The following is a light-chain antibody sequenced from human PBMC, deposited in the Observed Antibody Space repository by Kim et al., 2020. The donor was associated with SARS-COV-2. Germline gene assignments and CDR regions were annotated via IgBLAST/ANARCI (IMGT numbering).Light chain of an antibody. V-gene: IGKV3-15*01. CDR2: GAS. CDR3: QQYGDWPYV. CDR1: QNIGIN. Sequence: SVAPGERAPLSCGASQNIGINVAWYQQKPGQAPRLLVYGASSRASGISGRFSGSGSGTDFTLTISSLQSEDLAVYYCQQYGDWPYVFGQGTKLEIK. J-gene: IGKJ2*01.